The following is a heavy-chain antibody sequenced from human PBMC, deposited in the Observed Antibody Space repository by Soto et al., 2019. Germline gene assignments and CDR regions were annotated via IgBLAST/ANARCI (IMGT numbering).Heavy chain of an antibody. CDR3: ASHDSMSSSSSWPSYYYYYYMDV. CDR1: GVSISSYY. D-gene: IGHD6-13*01. CDR2: IYYSGST. V-gene: IGHV4-59*08. Sequence: SATLSLTCTVSGVSISSYYWSWIRQPPGKGLEWIGYIYYSGSTNYNPSLKSRVTISVDTSKNQFSRKLSSVTAADTAVYYCASHDSMSSSSSWPSYYYYYYMDVWGKGTTVTVSS. J-gene: IGHJ6*03.